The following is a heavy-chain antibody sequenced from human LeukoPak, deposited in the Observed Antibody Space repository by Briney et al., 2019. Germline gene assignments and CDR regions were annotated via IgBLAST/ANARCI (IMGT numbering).Heavy chain of an antibody. CDR2: IYYSGST. CDR1: XXXXXSXX. CDR3: ARDSSGANWFDP. J-gene: IGHJ5*02. V-gene: IGHV4-59*01. Sequence: SETLSLTCTVXXXXXXSXXWXXXXXPXXXXXXWIGYIYYSGSTNYNPSLRSRVTISVDTSKNQFSLKLSSVTAADTAVYYCARDSSGANWFDPWGQGTLVTVSS. D-gene: IGHD3-22*01.